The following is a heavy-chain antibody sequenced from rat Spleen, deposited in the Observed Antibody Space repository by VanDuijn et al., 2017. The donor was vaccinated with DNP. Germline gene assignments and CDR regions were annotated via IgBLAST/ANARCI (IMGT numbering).Heavy chain of an antibody. CDR3: TRERQYMFDY. D-gene: IGHD1-9*01. Sequence: EVQLVESGGGVVQPGRSLKLSCAASGFTFNDYYMAWVRQAPKKGLEWVATISASGSRTYYPDSVKDRFTISRDNAKRSLYLQMNSLKSEDSATYYCTRERQYMFDYWGQGVMVTVSS. J-gene: IGHJ2*01. CDR2: ISASGSRT. V-gene: IGHV5S10*01. CDR1: GFTFNDYY.